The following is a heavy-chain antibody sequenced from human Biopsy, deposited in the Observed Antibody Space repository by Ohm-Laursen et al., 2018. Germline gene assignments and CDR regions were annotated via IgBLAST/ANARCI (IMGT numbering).Heavy chain of an antibody. CDR2: INPDGSVK. Sequence: GSLRLSCTASGFMFSASWMSWVRQAPGKGLEWVANINPDGSVKYFADSVKGRFTISRDNAENSMYLQMSSLTVDDTAVYYCARDERWGQGTLVIVSS. CDR3: ARDER. D-gene: IGHD5-24*01. V-gene: IGHV3-7*01. J-gene: IGHJ4*02. CDR1: GFMFSASW.